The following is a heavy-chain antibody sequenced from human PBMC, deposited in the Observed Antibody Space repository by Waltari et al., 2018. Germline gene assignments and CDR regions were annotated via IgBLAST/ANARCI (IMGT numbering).Heavy chain of an antibody. V-gene: IGHV3-23*01. D-gene: IGHD6-13*01. CDR3: VKYSRSYSPFDY. CDR2: ISDSGGST. CDR1: GFTFSRHA. Sequence: EVQLLESGGGLVQPGGSLRLSCAASGFTFSRHAMSWVRQAPGKGLEWVSAISDSGGSTYYADSVKGRFTISRDNSKNTLYLQMNSLRAEDTAVYYCVKYSRSYSPFDYWGQGTLVTVSS. J-gene: IGHJ4*02.